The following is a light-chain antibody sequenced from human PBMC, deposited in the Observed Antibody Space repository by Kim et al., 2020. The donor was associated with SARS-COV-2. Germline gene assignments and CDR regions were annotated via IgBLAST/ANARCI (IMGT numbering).Light chain of an antibody. CDR2: GAS. CDR1: QSIYTN. V-gene: IGKV3-15*01. J-gene: IGKJ1*01. CDR3: QQYNKWPGT. Sequence: VSPGERATLSCRASQSIYTNLAWYQQKPGQAPRLLISGASTRATGIPARFSGSGSGTEFTLTINSLQSEDFAVYYCQQYNKWPGTFGQGTKVDIK.